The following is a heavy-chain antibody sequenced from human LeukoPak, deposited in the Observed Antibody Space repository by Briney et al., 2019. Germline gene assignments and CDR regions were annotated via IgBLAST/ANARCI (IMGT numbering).Heavy chain of an antibody. V-gene: IGHV4-59*08. CDR3: ARHSGGRDSSGEYWYFDL. Sequence: PSETLSLTCTVSGGSISSYYWSWIRQPPGKGLEWIGYIYYSGSTNYSASLKSRVTISVDTSKNQFSLKLSSVTAADTAVYYCARHSGGRDSSGEYWYFDLWGRGTLVTVSS. CDR1: GGSISSYY. J-gene: IGHJ2*01. CDR2: IYYSGST. D-gene: IGHD3-22*01.